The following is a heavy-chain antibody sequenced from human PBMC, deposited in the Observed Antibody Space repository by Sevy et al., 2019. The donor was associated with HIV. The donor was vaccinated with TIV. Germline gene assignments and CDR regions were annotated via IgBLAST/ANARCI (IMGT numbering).Heavy chain of an antibody. Sequence: GGSLRLSCAASGFTFSSYAMHWVRQAPGKGLEWVAVISYDGSNKYYADSVKGRFTISRDNYKNTLYLQMNSLRAEDTAVYYCARDCNVSQHYQLLAPQPLFYYYYGMDVWGQGTTVTVSS. CDR3: ARDCNVSQHYQLLAPQPLFYYYYGMDV. D-gene: IGHD2-2*01. CDR2: ISYDGSNK. CDR1: GFTFSSYA. J-gene: IGHJ6*02. V-gene: IGHV3-30-3*01.